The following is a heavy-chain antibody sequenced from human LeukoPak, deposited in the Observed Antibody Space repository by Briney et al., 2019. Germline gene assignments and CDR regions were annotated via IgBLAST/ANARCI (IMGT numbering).Heavy chain of an antibody. J-gene: IGHJ4*02. CDR3: ARGPTIVGAPFDY. CDR2: INHSGST. D-gene: IGHD1-26*01. V-gene: IGHV4-34*01. Sequence: KPSETLSLTCAVYGGSFSGYYWSWIRQPPGKGLEWIGEINHSGSTNYNPSLKSRVTISVDTSKKQFSLKLSSVTAADTAVYYCARGPTIVGAPFDYWGQGTLVTVSS. CDR1: GGSFSGYY.